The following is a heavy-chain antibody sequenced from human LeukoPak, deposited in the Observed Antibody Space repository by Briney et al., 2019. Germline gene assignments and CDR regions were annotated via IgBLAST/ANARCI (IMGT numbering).Heavy chain of an antibody. D-gene: IGHD2-15*01. V-gene: IGHV1-69*05. CDR3: AREAVVVVAASNWFHP. J-gene: IGHJ5*02. CDR2: IIPIFGTA. Sequence: SVKVSCKASGGTFSSYAISWVRQAPGQGLEWMGRIIPIFGTANYAQKFQGRVTITTDESTSTAYMELSSLRSEDTAVYYCAREAVVVVAASNWFHPWGQGTLVTVSS. CDR1: GGTFSSYA.